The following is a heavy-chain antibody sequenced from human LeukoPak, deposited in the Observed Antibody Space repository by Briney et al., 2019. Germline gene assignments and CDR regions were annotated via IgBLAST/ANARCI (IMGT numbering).Heavy chain of an antibody. Sequence: GGSLRLSCAASGFTFSSYAMSWVRQAPGKGLEWVSTISGGGGTPYYADSVKGRFTISRDNSKNTLYLQMNSLRAEDTAVYYCARDVWTTDAFDIWGQGTMVTVSS. D-gene: IGHD3/OR15-3a*01. CDR2: ISGGGGTP. J-gene: IGHJ3*02. CDR3: ARDVWTTDAFDI. CDR1: GFTFSSYA. V-gene: IGHV3-23*01.